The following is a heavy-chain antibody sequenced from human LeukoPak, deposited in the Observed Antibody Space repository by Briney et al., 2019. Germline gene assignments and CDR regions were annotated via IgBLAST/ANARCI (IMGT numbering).Heavy chain of an antibody. CDR2: ISYDGSNK. J-gene: IGHJ4*02. Sequence: PGGSLRLSCAASGFTFSSYAMHWVRQAPGKGLEWVAVISYDGSNKYYADSVKGRFTISRDNSKNTLYLQMNSLGAEDTALYYCAKEIAAAGTRGLDYWGQGTLVTVSS. V-gene: IGHV3-30*04. CDR3: AKEIAAAGTRGLDY. CDR1: GFTFSSYA. D-gene: IGHD6-13*01.